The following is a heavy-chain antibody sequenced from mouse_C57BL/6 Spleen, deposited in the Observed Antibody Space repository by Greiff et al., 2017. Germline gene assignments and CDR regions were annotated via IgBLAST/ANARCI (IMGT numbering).Heavy chain of an antibody. CDR3: ADLYDGFAY. D-gene: IGHD2-3*01. CDR2: ISSGGSYT. CDR1: GFTFSSYG. J-gene: IGHJ3*01. Sequence: EVQGVESGGDLVKPGGSLKLSCAASGFTFSSYGMSWVRQTPDKRLEWVATISSGGSYTYYPDSVKGRFTISRDNAKNTLYLQMSSLKSEDTAMYYCADLYDGFAYWGQGTLVTVSA. V-gene: IGHV5-6*01.